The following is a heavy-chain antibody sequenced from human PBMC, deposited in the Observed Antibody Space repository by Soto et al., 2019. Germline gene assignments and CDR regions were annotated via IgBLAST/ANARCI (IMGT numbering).Heavy chain of an antibody. V-gene: IGHV3-23*01. CDR2: ISGSGGST. Sequence: GGSLRLSCAASGFTFSSYAMSWVRQAPGKGLEWVSAISGSGGSTYYADSVKGRFTISRDNSKNTLYLQMNSLRAEDTAVYYCAALDTAMDNYFDYWGQGTLVTVSS. CDR3: AALDTAMDNYFDY. D-gene: IGHD5-18*01. J-gene: IGHJ4*02. CDR1: GFTFSSYA.